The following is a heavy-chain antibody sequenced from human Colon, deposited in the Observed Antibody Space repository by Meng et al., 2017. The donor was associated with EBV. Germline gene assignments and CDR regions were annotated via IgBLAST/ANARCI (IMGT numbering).Heavy chain of an antibody. V-gene: IGHV4-31*03. CDR3: ARGPSRWLQFSFDY. Sequence: VPLQEAGPGLVKPSQPLSLTCTGSGGSISSGGYYGSWIRQHPGKGLEWIGYIYYSGSTYYNPSLKSRVTISIDTSKNQFSLKLSSVTAADTAVYYCARGPSRWLQFSFDYWGQGTLVTVSS. CDR2: IYYSGST. J-gene: IGHJ4*02. CDR1: GGSISSGGYY. D-gene: IGHD5-24*01.